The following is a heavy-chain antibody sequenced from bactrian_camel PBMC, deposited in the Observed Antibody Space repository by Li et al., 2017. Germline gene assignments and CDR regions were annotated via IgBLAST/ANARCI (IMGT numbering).Heavy chain of an antibody. CDR3: AADLLLMRPLEASEYKY. D-gene: IGHD8*01. Sequence: LVESGGGSVQAGGSVRLSCVTSGGTEDGFYVAWIRQVPGKGREGVASIYAGTDRTYYADSVKGRFAIWQDNAKATVYLEINYLRPEDTAMYYCAADLLLMRPLEASEYKYWGQGTQVTVS. J-gene: IGHJ4*01. V-gene: IGHV3S40*01. CDR1: GGTEDGFY. CDR2: IYAGTDRT.